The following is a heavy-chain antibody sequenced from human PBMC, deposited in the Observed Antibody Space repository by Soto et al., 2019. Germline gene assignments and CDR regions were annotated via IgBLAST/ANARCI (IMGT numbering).Heavy chain of an antibody. V-gene: IGHV3-23*01. Sequence: PWESLRLSCAASGFTFSSYAMSWVRQAPGTGLEWVSAISSSGGTTHYADSVKGRFIISRDNSKNTLYLQMKSLRADDTAVYYCAKPGELEQWLVRWYCDYSGQRTMVTVSS. J-gene: IGHJ4*02. CDR1: GFTFSSYA. CDR2: ISSSGGTT. D-gene: IGHD6-19*01. CDR3: AKPGELEQWLVRWYCDY.